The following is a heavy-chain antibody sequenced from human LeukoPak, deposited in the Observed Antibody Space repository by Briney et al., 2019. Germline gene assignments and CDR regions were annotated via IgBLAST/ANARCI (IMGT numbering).Heavy chain of an antibody. J-gene: IGHJ2*01. CDR2: IYTTGNT. CDR1: GASIVSGTYY. D-gene: IGHD1-26*01. Sequence: SQTLSLTCSVSGASIVSGTYYWSWIRQPAGKGLEWIGRIYTTGNTNYNPSLKNRVTISEDTSQNQFSLSLRSVTVADTAVYYCAKRAMWDLYWYFDLWGRGTLVTVSS. CDR3: AKRAMWDLYWYFDL. V-gene: IGHV4-61*02.